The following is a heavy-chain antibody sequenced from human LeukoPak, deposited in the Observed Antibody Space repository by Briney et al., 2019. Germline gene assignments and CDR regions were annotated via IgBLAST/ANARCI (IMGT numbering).Heavy chain of an antibody. V-gene: IGHV3-30-3*02. CDR1: GSTFSSYA. Sequence: GGSLRLSCAASGSTFSSYAMHWVRQAPGKGLEWVAVISYDGSNKYYADSVKGRFTISRDNSKNTLYLQMNSLRAEDTAVYYCAKFWDIYGGYQPMTPDAFDIWGQGTMVTVSS. D-gene: IGHD2-2*01. J-gene: IGHJ3*02. CDR2: ISYDGSNK. CDR3: AKFWDIYGGYQPMTPDAFDI.